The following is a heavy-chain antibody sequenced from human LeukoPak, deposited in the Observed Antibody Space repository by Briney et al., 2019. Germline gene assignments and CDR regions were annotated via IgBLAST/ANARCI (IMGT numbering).Heavy chain of an antibody. D-gene: IGHD2-8*01. CDR2: MNPNSGNT. J-gene: IGHJ3*02. V-gene: IGHV1-8*01. CDR1: GYTFTSYD. Sequence: ASVKVSCKASGYTFTSYDINWVRQATGQGLEWMGRMNPNSGNTGYAQKFQGRVTITTDESTSTAYMELSSLRSEDTAVYYCARDGYASAFDIWGQGTMVTVSS. CDR3: ARDGYASAFDI.